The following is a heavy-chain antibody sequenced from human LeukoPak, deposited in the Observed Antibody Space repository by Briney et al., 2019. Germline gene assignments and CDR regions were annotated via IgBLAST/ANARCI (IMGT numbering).Heavy chain of an antibody. CDR1: GGSISSSY. D-gene: IGHD3-10*01. V-gene: IGHV4-4*07. J-gene: IGHJ4*02. Sequence: SETLSLTCTVSGGSISSSYWSWIRQSAGKGLEWIGRVYTRGSPNYNPSLQSRITLSIDKSRNQFSLKLTSVTAADTAVYYCARGTLISFGDQADAFDHWGQGTLVAVSS. CDR2: VYTRGSP. CDR3: ARGTLISFGDQADAFDH.